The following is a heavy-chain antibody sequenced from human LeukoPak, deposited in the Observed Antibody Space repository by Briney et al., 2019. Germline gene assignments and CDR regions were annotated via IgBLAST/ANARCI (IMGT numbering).Heavy chain of an antibody. CDR3: ARQGYSSSWFDP. J-gene: IGHJ5*02. D-gene: IGHD6-13*01. CDR2: IYYSGST. V-gene: IGHV4-30-2*03. Sequence: PSETLSLTCAVSGGSISSGGYSWSWIRQPPGKGLEWIGSIYYSGSTYYNPSLKSRVTISVDTSKNQFSLKLSSVTAADTAVYYCARQGYSSSWFDPWGQGTLVTVSS. CDR1: GGSISSGGYS.